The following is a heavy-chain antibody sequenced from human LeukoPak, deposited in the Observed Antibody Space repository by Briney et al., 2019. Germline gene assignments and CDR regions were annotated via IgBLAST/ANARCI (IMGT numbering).Heavy chain of an antibody. D-gene: IGHD2-2*01. CDR3: AKGPLRGTAAAIDY. CDR1: GITVRNTC. V-gene: IGHV3-30*18. J-gene: IGHJ4*02. CDR2: ISYDGRNK. Sequence: RTGGSLRLSSAVSGITVRNTCMTWVRQAPGKGLEWIAVISYDGRNKHYPDSVKGRFTISRDISTDTLWLQMDSLRTEDTAVYYCAKGPLRGTAAAIDYWGQGTLVTVSS.